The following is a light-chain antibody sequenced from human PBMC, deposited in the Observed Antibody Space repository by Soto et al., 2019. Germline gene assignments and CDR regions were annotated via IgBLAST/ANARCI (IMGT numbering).Light chain of an antibody. J-gene: IGKJ4*01. CDR1: QSVSSSY. CDR3: HHYDSSPLT. CDR2: GAS. Sequence: EIVLTQSPGTLSLSPGERATLSCRASQSVSSSYLAWYQQKPGQAPSLLIYGASSRATGIPDRFSGSGSGTDFTLTISRLEPEDFAVDYCHHYDSSPLTFGGGTKVVIK. V-gene: IGKV3-20*01.